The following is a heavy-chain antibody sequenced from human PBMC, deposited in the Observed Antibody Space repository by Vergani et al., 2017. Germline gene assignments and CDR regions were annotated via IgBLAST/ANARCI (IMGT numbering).Heavy chain of an antibody. D-gene: IGHD3-10*01. CDR2: ISSSSGAI. CDR1: GFSFSTYD. CDR3: PSDYYHSGSYPFDY. V-gene: IGHV3-48*02. J-gene: IGHJ4*02. Sequence: EVQLVESGGRLVQPGGSLRLSCAGSGFSFSTYDMNWVRQAPGQGLEWVSFISSSSGAIYYADSVNGRFTIARDKSKNSLYLQMTSLTDEDTALYYCPSDYYHSGSYPFDYWGQGTLVTVSS.